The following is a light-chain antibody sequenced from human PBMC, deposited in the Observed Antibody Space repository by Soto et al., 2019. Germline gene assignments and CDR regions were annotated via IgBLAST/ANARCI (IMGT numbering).Light chain of an antibody. CDR2: DAS. Sequence: IQMTQSPSSLSASVGYRVTITCRASQSISTFVNWYQQKGGKAPQLLIYDASSLESGVPSRFSGSGSGAEFTLTISSLQPDDFATYYCQQYNGYLWTFGQGTKVDIK. CDR1: QSISTF. J-gene: IGKJ1*01. V-gene: IGKV1-5*01. CDR3: QQYNGYLWT.